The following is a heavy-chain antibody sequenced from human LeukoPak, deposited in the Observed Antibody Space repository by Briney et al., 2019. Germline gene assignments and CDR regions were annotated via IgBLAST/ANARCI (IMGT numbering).Heavy chain of an antibody. CDR2: IKQDGSEK. J-gene: IGHJ6*03. CDR3: ARTAWVVVDLDYYYMDV. D-gene: IGHD2-21*01. V-gene: IGHV3-7*01. Sequence: GGSLRLSCAASGFTFSSYSMSWVRQAPGKGLEWVANIKQDGSEKYYVDSVKGRFTISRDNAKNSLYLQMNSLRAEDTAVYYCARTAWVVVDLDYYYMDVWGKGTTVTVSS. CDR1: GFTFSSYS.